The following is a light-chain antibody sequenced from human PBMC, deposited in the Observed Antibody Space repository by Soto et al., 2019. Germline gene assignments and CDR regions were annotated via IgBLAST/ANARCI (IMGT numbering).Light chain of an antibody. J-gene: IGKJ4*01. CDR1: QSVSSY. Sequence: EIVLAQSPATLSLCPGGRATLSCRASQSVSSYLAWYQQKPGQAPRLLIYDASKRATGIPARFSGSVSGTEFTRTSSSLEPEDFAVSYCPQPSNWLTFVGGTKGEIK. CDR2: DAS. V-gene: IGKV3-11*01. CDR3: PQPSNWLT.